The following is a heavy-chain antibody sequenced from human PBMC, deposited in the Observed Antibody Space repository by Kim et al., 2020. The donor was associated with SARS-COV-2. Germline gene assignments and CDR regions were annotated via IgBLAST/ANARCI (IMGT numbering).Heavy chain of an antibody. CDR3: ARDHYDILAEGMPFDY. J-gene: IGHJ4*02. D-gene: IGHD3-9*01. Sequence: KFQGGVTMTRDTSTSTVYMELSSLRSEDTAVYYCARDHYDILAEGMPFDYWGQGTLVTVSS. V-gene: IGHV1-46*01.